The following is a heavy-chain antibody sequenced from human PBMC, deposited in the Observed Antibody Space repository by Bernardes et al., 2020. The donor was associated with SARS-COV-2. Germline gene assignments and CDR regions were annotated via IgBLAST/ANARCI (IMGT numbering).Heavy chain of an antibody. J-gene: IGHJ4*02. Sequence: GGSLRLSCGASGFTFSSYWMHWVRQAPGKGLVWVSRINGYGSNINYADSVKGRFTISRDNAKNTLYLEMSSPRAEDTAVYYCARGSGNYYFDFWGQGTPVTVSS. CDR3: ARGSGNYYFDF. V-gene: IGHV3-74*01. CDR1: GFTFSSYW. CDR2: INGYGSNI. D-gene: IGHD1-26*01.